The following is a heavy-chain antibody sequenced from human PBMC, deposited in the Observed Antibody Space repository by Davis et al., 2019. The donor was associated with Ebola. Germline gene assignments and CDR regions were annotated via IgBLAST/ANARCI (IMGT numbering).Heavy chain of an antibody. CDR3: ARMGVPVEQQLVWGLRSWFDS. CDR1: GYTFMNYA. Sequence: ASVKVSCKASGYTFMNYAIHWVRQAPGQRLEWMGWINTGNGNTKYSEKVQGRVTITRDTSASTAYMELSSLRSEDTAVYYCARMGVPVEQQLVWGLRSWFDSWGQGTLVTVSS. CDR2: INTGNGNT. J-gene: IGHJ5*01. D-gene: IGHD6-13*01. V-gene: IGHV1-3*04.